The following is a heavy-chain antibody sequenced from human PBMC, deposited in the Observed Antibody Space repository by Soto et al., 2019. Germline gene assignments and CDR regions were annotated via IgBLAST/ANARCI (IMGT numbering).Heavy chain of an antibody. D-gene: IGHD5-18*01. CDR2: ISHSGST. CDR1: GGSFSGSY. CDR3: SRIGYSYGYGYYYYFYGMDV. Sequence: SETLSLTCGVYGGSFSGSYWTWIRQPPGMGLEWIGEISHSGSTNYSPPLKSRVTISVDTSKNLFSLKLSSVTAADTAVYYCSRIGYSYGYGYYYYFYGMDVWGQGTTVTVSS. J-gene: IGHJ6*02. V-gene: IGHV4-34*01.